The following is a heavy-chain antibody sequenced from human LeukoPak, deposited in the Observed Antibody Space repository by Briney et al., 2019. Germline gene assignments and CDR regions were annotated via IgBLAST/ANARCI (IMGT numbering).Heavy chain of an antibody. V-gene: IGHV4-34*01. CDR1: GGSFGGYY. CDR2: INHSGST. D-gene: IGHD6-6*01. Sequence: SETLSLTCAVYGGSFGGYYWSWIRQPPGKGLEWIGEINHSGSTNYNPSLKSRVTISVDTSKNQFSLKLSSVTAADTAVYYCASGSSSFNYYYYYMDVWGKGTTVTVSS. CDR3: ASGSSSFNYYYYYMDV. J-gene: IGHJ6*03.